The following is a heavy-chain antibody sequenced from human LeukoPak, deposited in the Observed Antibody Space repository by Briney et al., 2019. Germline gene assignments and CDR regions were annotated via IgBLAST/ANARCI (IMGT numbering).Heavy chain of an antibody. CDR2: IYYSGST. D-gene: IGHD3-3*01. Sequence: SETLSLTCTVSGGSISSYYWSWIRQPPGKGLEWIGYIYYSGSTNYNPSLKSRVTISVDTSKNQFSLKLSSVTAADTAVYYCARHIAIFGVVANNWFDPWGQGTLVTVSS. V-gene: IGHV4-59*08. J-gene: IGHJ5*02. CDR3: ARHIAIFGVVANNWFDP. CDR1: GGSISSYY.